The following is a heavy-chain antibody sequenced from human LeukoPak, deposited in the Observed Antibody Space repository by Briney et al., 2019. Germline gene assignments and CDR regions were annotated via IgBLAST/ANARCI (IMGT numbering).Heavy chain of an antibody. Sequence: SETLSLTCAVYGGSFSGYYWSWIRQPPGKGLEWIGEINHSGSTNYNPSLKSRVTISVDTSKNQFSLKLSSVTAADTAVYYCAREATDSWFDPWGQGTLVTVSS. CDR3: AREATDSWFDP. CDR1: GGSFSGYY. J-gene: IGHJ5*02. CDR2: INHSGST. V-gene: IGHV4-34*01.